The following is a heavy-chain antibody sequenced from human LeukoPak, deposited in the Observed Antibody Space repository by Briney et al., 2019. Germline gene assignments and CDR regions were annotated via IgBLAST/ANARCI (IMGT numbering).Heavy chain of an antibody. J-gene: IGHJ4*02. D-gene: IGHD2-8*01. CDR1: GFTFNYYA. CDR2: ISGSGGST. Sequence: GGSLRLSCAASGFTFNYYAMSWVRQAPGKGLEWASVISGSGGSTYYADSVKGRFTISRDNSKNTLYLEMNSLRAEDTAVYYCAKDRSVLMVYSWDYWGQGALVTVSS. V-gene: IGHV3-23*01. CDR3: AKDRSVLMVYSWDY.